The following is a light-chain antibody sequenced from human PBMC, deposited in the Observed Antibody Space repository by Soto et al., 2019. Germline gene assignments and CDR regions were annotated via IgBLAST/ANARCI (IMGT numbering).Light chain of an antibody. CDR1: SSDVGSYKL. CDR3: CSSASSSPFYV. CDR2: EGS. V-gene: IGLV2-23*01. J-gene: IGLJ1*01. Sequence: QSVLTQPASVSGSPGQSITISCTGTSSDVGSYKLVSWYQQHPGKAPKLMIYEGSKRPSGVSNRFSGSKSGNTASLTISGLQAEDEADYYCCSSASSSPFYVFGTGTKVTV.